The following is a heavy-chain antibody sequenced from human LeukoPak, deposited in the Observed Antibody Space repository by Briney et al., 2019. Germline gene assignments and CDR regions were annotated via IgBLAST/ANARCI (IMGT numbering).Heavy chain of an antibody. Sequence: SETLSLTCTVSGGSISSYYWSWIRQPAGKGLEWIGRIYTSGSTNYNPSLKSRVTMSVDTSKNQFSLKLSSVTAADTAVYYCAKDDTTVSYGPFDYWGQGTLVTVSS. CDR1: GGSISSYY. D-gene: IGHD4-17*01. CDR2: IYTSGST. CDR3: AKDDTTVSYGPFDY. V-gene: IGHV4-4*07. J-gene: IGHJ4*02.